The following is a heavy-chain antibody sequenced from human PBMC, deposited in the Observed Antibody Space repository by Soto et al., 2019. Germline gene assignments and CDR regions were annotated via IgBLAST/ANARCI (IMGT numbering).Heavy chain of an antibody. D-gene: IGHD6-19*01. V-gene: IGHV3-21*06. Sequence: LRLSCEASGFTFTSDSMTWVRRAPGKGLEWVSSISSHGRDIFYADSVKGRFTISRDNAKDSLHLQMNSLTGEDSAVYYCARGAALAGKLDLWGQGTLVTVSS. CDR1: GFTFTSDS. J-gene: IGHJ4*02. CDR2: ISSHGRDI. CDR3: ARGAALAGKLDL.